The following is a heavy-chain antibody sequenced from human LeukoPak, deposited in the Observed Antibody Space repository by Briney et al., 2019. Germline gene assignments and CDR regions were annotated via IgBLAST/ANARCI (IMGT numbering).Heavy chain of an antibody. Sequence: SETLSLTCTVSGGSISSTSYYWGWIRQPPGKGLEWIGSISYSGSTDYNPSLKGRATISIDTSKNQFSLKLTSVTAADTAVFFCTRGLTAAAGANWGQGTLVTVSS. CDR2: ISYSGST. V-gene: IGHV4-39*07. J-gene: IGHJ4*01. CDR1: GGSISSTSYY. CDR3: TRGLTAAAGAN. D-gene: IGHD6-13*01.